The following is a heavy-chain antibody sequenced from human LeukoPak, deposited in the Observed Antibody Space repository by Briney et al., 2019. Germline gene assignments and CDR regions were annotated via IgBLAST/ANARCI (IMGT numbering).Heavy chain of an antibody. D-gene: IGHD3-22*01. CDR2: INPSGGST. CDR1: GYTFTSYF. CDR3: ARVVERGVVVGPFDP. Sequence: GASVKVSCKASGYTFTSYFMHWVRQAPGQGLEWMGIINPSGGSTSYAQKFQGRVTMTRDTSTSTVYMELSSLRSEDTAVYYCARVVERGVVVGPFDPWGQGTLVTVSS. J-gene: IGHJ5*02. V-gene: IGHV1-46*01.